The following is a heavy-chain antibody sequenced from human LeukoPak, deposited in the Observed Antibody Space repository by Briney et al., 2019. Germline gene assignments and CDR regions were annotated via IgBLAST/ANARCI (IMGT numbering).Heavy chain of an antibody. D-gene: IGHD2-2*01. Sequence: ASVKVSCKASGFTFTSSAVQWVRQARGERLEWIGWIVVGSGNTNYAQKFQERVTITRDMSTSTAYMELSSLRSEDTAVYYCTTESSCASSSCPFSFEWWGQGTLVTVSS. CDR1: GFTFTSSA. J-gene: IGHJ4*02. CDR3: TTESSCASSSCPFSFEW. V-gene: IGHV1-58*01. CDR2: IVVGSGNT.